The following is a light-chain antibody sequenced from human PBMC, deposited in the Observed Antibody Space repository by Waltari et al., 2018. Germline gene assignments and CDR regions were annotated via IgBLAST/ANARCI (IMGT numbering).Light chain of an antibody. CDR2: DFR. CDR1: SSDVGGFNF. J-gene: IGLJ3*02. CDR3: SSYTISSTLNWV. Sequence: QSALTQPASVSGSPGQSITISCTGTSSDVGGFNFVSWYQQHPGKAPKLIIYDFRNLPSGVSNRFCCSKSGNTASLTISGLQAEDEADYYCSSYTISSTLNWVFGGGTKLTVL. V-gene: IGLV2-14*03.